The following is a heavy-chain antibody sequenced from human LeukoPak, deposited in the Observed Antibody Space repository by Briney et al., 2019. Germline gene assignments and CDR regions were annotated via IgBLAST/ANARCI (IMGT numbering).Heavy chain of an antibody. CDR2: TYYRSKWYN. CDR1: GDSVSSNSAA. J-gene: IGHJ3*02. V-gene: IGHV6-1*01. Sequence: SQTLSLTCAVSGDSVSSNSAAWNWIRQSPSRGLGWLGRTYYRSKWYNDYAVSVKSRITINPDTSKNQFSLQLDSVTPEDTAVYYCCHSLSGRTGAFDIWGRGTVVTVSS. D-gene: IGHD2-21*01. CDR3: CHSLSGRTGAFDI.